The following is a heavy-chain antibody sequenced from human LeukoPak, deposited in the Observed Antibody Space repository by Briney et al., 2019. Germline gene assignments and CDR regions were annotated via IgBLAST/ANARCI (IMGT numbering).Heavy chain of an antibody. CDR2: INAGNGNT. CDR1: GYTFTSYA. CDR3: ARLVVVGPYNWFDP. V-gene: IGHV1-3*01. J-gene: IGHJ5*02. Sequence: ASVKVSCKASGYTFTSYAMHWVRQAPGQRLEWMGWINAGNGNTKYSQKFQGRVTITRDTSASTAYMELSSLRSEDTAVYYCARLVVVGPYNWFDPWGQGTLVTVSS. D-gene: IGHD2-21*01.